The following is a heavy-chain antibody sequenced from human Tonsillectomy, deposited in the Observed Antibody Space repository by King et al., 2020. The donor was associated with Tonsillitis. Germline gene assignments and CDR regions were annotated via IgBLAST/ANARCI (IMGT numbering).Heavy chain of an antibody. D-gene: IGHD4-11*01. CDR2: ISYSGSA. CDR1: GGSISSYY. J-gene: IGHJ4*02. Sequence: QLQESGPGLVKPSETLSLTCTVSGGSISSYYWSWIRQPPGKGLEWIGYISYSGSANYNPSLMSRVTISVDKSKNQFSLKLRSVTAADTAVYYCARVRYINWSFYFDYWGQGTLVTVSS. V-gene: IGHV4-59*01. CDR3: ARVRYINWSFYFDY.